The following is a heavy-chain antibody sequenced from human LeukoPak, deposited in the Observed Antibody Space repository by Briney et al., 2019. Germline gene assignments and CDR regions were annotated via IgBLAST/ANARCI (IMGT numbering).Heavy chain of an antibody. D-gene: IGHD3-22*01. Sequence: GASVKVSCKASGYTFTSYGISWVRQAPGQGLEWMGRISAYNGNTNYAQKLQGRVTMTTDTSTSTAYMELRSLRSDDTAVYYCARDKGDYYDRSQGFDPWGQGTLVTVSS. CDR2: ISAYNGNT. J-gene: IGHJ5*02. V-gene: IGHV1-18*01. CDR1: GYTFTSYG. CDR3: ARDKGDYYDRSQGFDP.